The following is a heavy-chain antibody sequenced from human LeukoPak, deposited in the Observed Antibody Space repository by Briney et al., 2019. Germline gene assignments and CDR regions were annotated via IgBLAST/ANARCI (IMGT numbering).Heavy chain of an antibody. J-gene: IGHJ4*02. CDR2: MSYDGSNE. D-gene: IGHD2-2*01. Sequence: PGRSLRLSCAASGFTFSSVAMHWVRQAPGKGLEWVAVMSYDGSNEYYADSVKGRFTISRDNSMNTLFLQMNSLRGEDTAVYYCARGGYCGSTSCFPIDYWGQGTLVTVSS. CDR1: GFTFSSVA. V-gene: IGHV3-30-3*01. CDR3: ARGGYCGSTSCFPIDY.